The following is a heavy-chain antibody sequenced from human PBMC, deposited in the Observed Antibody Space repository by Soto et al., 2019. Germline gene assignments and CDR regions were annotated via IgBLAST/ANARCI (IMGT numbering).Heavy chain of an antibody. CDR3: ARAIGIAAAGRGYYFDY. CDR1: GFTFSSYS. Sequence: VQLVESGGGLVKPGGSLRLSCAASGFTFSSYSMNWVRQAPGKGLEWVSSISSSSSYIYYADSVKGRFTISRDNAKNSLYLQMNSLRAEDTAVYYCARAIGIAAAGRGYYFDYWGQGTLVTVSS. J-gene: IGHJ4*02. V-gene: IGHV3-21*01. D-gene: IGHD6-13*01. CDR2: ISSSSSYI.